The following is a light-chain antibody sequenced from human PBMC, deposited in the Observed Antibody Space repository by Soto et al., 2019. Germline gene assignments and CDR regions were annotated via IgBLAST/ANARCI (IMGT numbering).Light chain of an antibody. Sequence: DIQMPQSPSSLSASVGDRVTITCQASQDISYYLNWYQQKPGKTPKLLIYAASNLETGVPSRFSGSGSGTDFTFTISSLQPEDIATYYCQQFDNLPFTFGPGTKVDIK. CDR3: QQFDNLPFT. J-gene: IGKJ3*01. CDR1: QDISYY. CDR2: AAS. V-gene: IGKV1-33*01.